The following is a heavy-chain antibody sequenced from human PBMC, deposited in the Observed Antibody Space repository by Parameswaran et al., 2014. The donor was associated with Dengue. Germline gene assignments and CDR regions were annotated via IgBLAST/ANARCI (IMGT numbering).Heavy chain of an antibody. Sequence: VRQAPGKGLEWVSAISGSGGSTYYADSVKGRFTISRDNSKNTLYLQMNSLRAEDTAVYYCAKVMGDFWSGYLPGAAFDIWGQGTMVTVSS. V-gene: IGHV3-23*01. CDR2: ISGSGGST. CDR3: AKVMGDFWSGYLPGAAFDI. J-gene: IGHJ3*02. D-gene: IGHD3-3*01.